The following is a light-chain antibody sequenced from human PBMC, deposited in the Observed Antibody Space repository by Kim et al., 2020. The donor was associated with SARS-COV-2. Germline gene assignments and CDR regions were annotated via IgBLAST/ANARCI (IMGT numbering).Light chain of an antibody. CDR1: QSVSDS. J-gene: IGKJ5*01. CDR2: DAS. V-gene: IGKV3-11*01. Sequence: VLTQSPATLSLSPGERATLSCRASQSVSDSLAWYQQKPGQAPRLLMYDASTMATGVPDRFSGSGSGTEFTLTISSLEVEDFAVYYCQQRSQWITFGQGTRLEIK. CDR3: QQRSQWIT.